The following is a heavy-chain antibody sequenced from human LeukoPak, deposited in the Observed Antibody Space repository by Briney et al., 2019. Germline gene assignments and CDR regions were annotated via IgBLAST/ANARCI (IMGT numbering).Heavy chain of an antibody. CDR1: GFTLSDYS. Sequence: PGGSLRLSCAASGFTLSDYSMNWIRQAPGKGLERVSYIGSSGSFTNYADSVKGRFTISRDNAKNSLYLQMNSLRAEDTAVYYCVRDQKPGWYPDYWGQGTLVTVSS. D-gene: IGHD6-19*01. J-gene: IGHJ4*02. CDR2: IGSSGSFT. CDR3: VRDQKPGWYPDY. V-gene: IGHV3-11*06.